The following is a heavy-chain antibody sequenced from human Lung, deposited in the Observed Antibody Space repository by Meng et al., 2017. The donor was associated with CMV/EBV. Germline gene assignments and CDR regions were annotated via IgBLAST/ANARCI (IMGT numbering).Heavy chain of an antibody. Sequence: SETXSLXXTVSGYSISSGYYWSWIRQPPGKGLEWIGSIYHSGSTYYNPSLKSRVTISVDTSKNQFSLKLSSVTAADTAVYYCARDNWNYDQKLFDYWGQGXLVTVSS. D-gene: IGHD1-7*01. CDR3: ARDNWNYDQKLFDY. V-gene: IGHV4-38-2*02. CDR1: GYSISSGYY. CDR2: IYHSGST. J-gene: IGHJ4*02.